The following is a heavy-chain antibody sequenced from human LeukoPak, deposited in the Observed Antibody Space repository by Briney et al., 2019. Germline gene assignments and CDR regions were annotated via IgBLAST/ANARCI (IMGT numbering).Heavy chain of an antibody. V-gene: IGHV4-4*02. J-gene: IGHJ4*02. CDR1: GGSISSSNW. D-gene: IGHD3-10*01. Sequence: SGTLSLTCAVSGGSISSSNWWSWVRQPPGKGLEWIGEIYHSGSTNYNPSLKSRVTISLDKSKNHFSLQLISVTAADTAVYYCARSISAMIRGAPYFWGRGALVTVSS. CDR2: IYHSGST. CDR3: ARSISAMIRGAPYF.